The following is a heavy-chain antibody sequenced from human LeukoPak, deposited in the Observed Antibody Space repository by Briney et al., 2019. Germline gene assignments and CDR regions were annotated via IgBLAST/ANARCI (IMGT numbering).Heavy chain of an antibody. CDR3: AKIRAPAYDV. CDR1: GFTFSSYA. J-gene: IGHJ3*01. Sequence: GGSLRLSCAASGFTFSSYAMNWVRQAPGKGLEWVSAISGSGGGAYYADSVKGRFTISRDDSKNTLYLQMNSLRDEDTARYYCAKIRAPAYDVWGQGTMVTVSS. D-gene: IGHD3-3*02. V-gene: IGHV3-23*01. CDR2: ISGSGGGA.